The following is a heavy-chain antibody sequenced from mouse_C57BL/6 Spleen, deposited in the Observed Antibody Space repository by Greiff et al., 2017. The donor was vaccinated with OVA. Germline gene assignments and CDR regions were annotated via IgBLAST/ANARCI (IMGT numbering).Heavy chain of an antibody. CDR2: IWSGGST. CDR3: AIYDYDDAMDY. Sequence: VKVVESGPGLVQPSQSLSITCTVSGFSLTSYGVHWVRQSPGKGLEWLGVIWSGGSTDYNAAFISRLSISKDNSKSQVFFKMNSLQADDTAIYYCAIYDYDDAMDYWGQGTSVTVSS. D-gene: IGHD2-4*01. J-gene: IGHJ4*01. CDR1: GFSLTSYG. V-gene: IGHV2-2*01.